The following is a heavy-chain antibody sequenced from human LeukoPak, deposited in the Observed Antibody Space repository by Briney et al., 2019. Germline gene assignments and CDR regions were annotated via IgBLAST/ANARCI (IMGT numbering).Heavy chain of an antibody. V-gene: IGHV4-61*02. CDR2: FYTTGST. CDR1: GGSISGGAYY. D-gene: IGHD3-22*01. J-gene: IGHJ4*02. Sequence: PSETLSLTCTVSGGSISGGAYYWSWIRQPAGKGLESIGRFYTTGSTNYNPSLKSRVTISVDKSKNQFSLKLSSVTTADTAVYYCARASKSVYYYDSSGYYIWGQGTLVTVSS. CDR3: ARASKSVYYYDSSGYYI.